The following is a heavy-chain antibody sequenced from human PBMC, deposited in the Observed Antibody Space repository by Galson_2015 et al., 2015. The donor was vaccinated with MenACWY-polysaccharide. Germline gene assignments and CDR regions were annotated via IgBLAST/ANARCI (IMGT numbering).Heavy chain of an antibody. Sequence: SLRLSCAASGFTFDDHTMHWVRQAPGKGPQWVSLISWDGSTAYYADAVQGRFTISRDNGKNSLYLQMSSLRNEDTAFYFCARDNSGDYYDRSGYLDFWGQWTLVTVSS. CDR3: ARDNSGDYYDRSGYLDF. J-gene: IGHJ4*02. D-gene: IGHD3-22*01. V-gene: IGHV3-43*01. CDR1: GFTFDDHT. CDR2: ISWDGSTA.